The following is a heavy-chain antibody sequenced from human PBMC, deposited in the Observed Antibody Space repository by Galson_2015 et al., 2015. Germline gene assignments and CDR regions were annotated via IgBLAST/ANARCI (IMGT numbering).Heavy chain of an antibody. D-gene: IGHD5-24*01. V-gene: IGHV5-10-1*01. CDR2: IDPSDSYT. CDR3: ARQRDGYNPFDY. Sequence: QSGAEVKKPGESLRISCKGSGYSFTSYWITWVRQMPGKGLEWMGRIDPSDSYTNYSPSFQGHVTISADKSISTAYLQWSSLKASDTAMYYCARQRDGYNPFDYWGQGTLVTVSS. J-gene: IGHJ4*02. CDR1: GYSFTSYW.